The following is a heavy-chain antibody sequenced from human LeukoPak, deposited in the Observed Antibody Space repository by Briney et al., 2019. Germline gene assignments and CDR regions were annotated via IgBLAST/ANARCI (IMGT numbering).Heavy chain of an antibody. CDR1: GYTFTSYG. CDR2: ISAYNGNT. V-gene: IGHV1-18*01. Sequence: ALVKVSCKASGYTFTSYGISWVRQAPGQGLEWMGWISAYNGNTNYAQKLQGRVTMTTDTSTSTAYMELRSLRSDDTAVYYCASAGGIVVVPAALPDYWGQGTLVTVSS. J-gene: IGHJ4*02. CDR3: ASAGGIVVVPAALPDY. D-gene: IGHD2-2*01.